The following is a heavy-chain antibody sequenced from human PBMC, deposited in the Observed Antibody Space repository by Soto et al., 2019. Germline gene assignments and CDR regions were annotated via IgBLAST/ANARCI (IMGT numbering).Heavy chain of an antibody. CDR1: GYTFTNYA. CDR2: INPGNGNT. Sequence: QVQLVQSGAEVKEPGASVKVSCRASGYTFTNYAIHWVRQAPGQRLECMGWINPGNGNTKYPQKFQGRVTITMDTSASTAYMFLSSLRSEDTAVYYCARDQGIPYCGGDCYSDWYFDLWGRGTLVTVSS. J-gene: IGHJ2*01. CDR3: ARDQGIPYCGGDCYSDWYFDL. V-gene: IGHV1-3*01. D-gene: IGHD2-21*01.